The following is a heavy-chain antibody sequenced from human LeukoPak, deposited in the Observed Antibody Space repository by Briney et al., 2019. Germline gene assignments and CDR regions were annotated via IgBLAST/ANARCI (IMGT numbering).Heavy chain of an antibody. V-gene: IGHV1-2*04. CDR3: ARESRANKWNDEWYWFDP. CDR2: INPNSGGT. D-gene: IGHD1-1*01. Sequence: ASVKVSCKASRYTYTDYYMHWVRQAAGQQLEWMGWINPNSGGTNYAQKFQGWVSMIRDTSISTAYMELSRMRSDDTAVYYCARESRANKWNDEWYWFDPWGQGTLVTVSS. CDR1: RYTYTDYY. J-gene: IGHJ5*02.